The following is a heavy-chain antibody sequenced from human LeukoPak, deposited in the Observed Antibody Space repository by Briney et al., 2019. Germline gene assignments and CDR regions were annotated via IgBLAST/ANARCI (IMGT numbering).Heavy chain of an antibody. Sequence: PGGSLRLSCAATGFTFSSHWMSWVRQAPGKGLEWVANIKQDGSETYYMDSVKGRFTISRDNAKNSLYLQMNSLRAEDTAVYFCARGRRYYYYYMDIWGKGTTVTVSS. V-gene: IGHV3-7*01. CDR2: IKQDGSET. CDR1: GFTFSSHW. J-gene: IGHJ6*03. CDR3: ARGRRYYYYYMDI.